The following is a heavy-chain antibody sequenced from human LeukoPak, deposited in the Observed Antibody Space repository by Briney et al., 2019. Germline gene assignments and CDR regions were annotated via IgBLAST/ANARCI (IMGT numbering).Heavy chain of an antibody. J-gene: IGHJ4*02. Sequence: PSETLSLTCAVYVGSFSGYYWSWIRQPPGKGLEWIGEINHRGSTNYNPSLKSRVTISVDTSKNQFSLKLSSVTAADTAVYFCARGLRYSGSNYGAFDIWGQGTLVTVSS. D-gene: IGHD1-26*01. CDR1: VGSFSGYY. CDR3: ARGLRYSGSNYGAFDI. V-gene: IGHV4-34*01. CDR2: INHRGST.